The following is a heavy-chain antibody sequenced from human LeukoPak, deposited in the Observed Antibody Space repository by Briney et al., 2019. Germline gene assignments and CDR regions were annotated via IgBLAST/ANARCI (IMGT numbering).Heavy chain of an antibody. CDR1: GFTFSSYG. Sequence: GGSLRLSCAASGFTFSSYGMHWVRQAPGKGLEWVAFIRYDGSNKYYADSVKGRLTISRDNSKNTLYLQMNSLRAEDTAVYYCAKDFEGRSYYGPDYWGQGTLVTVSS. D-gene: IGHD1-26*01. V-gene: IGHV3-30*02. CDR3: AKDFEGRSYYGPDY. J-gene: IGHJ4*02. CDR2: IRYDGSNK.